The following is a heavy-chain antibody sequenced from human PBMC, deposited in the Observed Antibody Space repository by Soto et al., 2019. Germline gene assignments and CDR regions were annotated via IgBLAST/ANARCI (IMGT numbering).Heavy chain of an antibody. D-gene: IGHD1-26*01. CDR1: GFTVSSDY. J-gene: IGHJ6*02. V-gene: IGHV3-66*01. Sequence: EVQVVESGGGLVQPGGSLRLSCAASGFTVSSDYMNWARQAPGKGLEWVSVIYSGGSTYYADSVKGRFTISRDNSKNTLYLQMNSLRAEDTAVYYCARDPGDRNGMIVWGQGTTVTVSS. CDR2: IYSGGST. CDR3: ARDPGDRNGMIV.